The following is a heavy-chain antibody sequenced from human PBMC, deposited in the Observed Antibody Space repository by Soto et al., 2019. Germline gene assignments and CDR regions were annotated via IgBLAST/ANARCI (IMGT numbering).Heavy chain of an antibody. CDR2: IIPILGIA. J-gene: IGHJ4*02. D-gene: IGHD3-9*01. V-gene: IGHV1-69*02. Sequence: ASVKVSCKASGGTFSSYTISWVRQAPGQGLEWMGRIIPILGIANYAQKFQGRVTITADKSTSTAYMELSSLRSEDTAVYYCARGVGRYFDHAPSDYWGQGTLVTVSS. CDR1: GGTFSSYT. CDR3: ARGVGRYFDHAPSDY.